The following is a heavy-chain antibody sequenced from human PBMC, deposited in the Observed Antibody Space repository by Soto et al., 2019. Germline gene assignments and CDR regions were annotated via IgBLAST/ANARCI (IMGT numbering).Heavy chain of an antibody. V-gene: IGHV3-30-3*01. D-gene: IGHD3-3*01. CDR2: ISYDGSNK. Sequence: QVQLVESGGGVVQPGRSLRLSCEASGFTFSSYAMHWVRQAPGTGLEWVAVISYDGSNKYYADSVKGRFTISRDNSKNTLYRQMNSLRAEDTAVYYCARDGRFPYGMDVWGQGTTVTVSS. CDR3: ARDGRFPYGMDV. J-gene: IGHJ6*02. CDR1: GFTFSSYA.